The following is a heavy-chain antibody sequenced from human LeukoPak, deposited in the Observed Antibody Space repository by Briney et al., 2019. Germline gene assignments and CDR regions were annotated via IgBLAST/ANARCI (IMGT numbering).Heavy chain of an antibody. CDR3: ARAQYSSSSGNFDY. CDR1: GGSISSGGYY. V-gene: IGHV4-31*03. CDR2: IYYSGST. D-gene: IGHD6-6*01. Sequence: SQTLSPTCTVSGGSISSGGYYWSWIRQHSGKGLEWIGYIYYSGSTYYNPSLKSRVTISVDTSKNQFSLKLSSVTAADTAVYYCARAQYSSSSGNFDYWGQGTLVTVSS. J-gene: IGHJ4*02.